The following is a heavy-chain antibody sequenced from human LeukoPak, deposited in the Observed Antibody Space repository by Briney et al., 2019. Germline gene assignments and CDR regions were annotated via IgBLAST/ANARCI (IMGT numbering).Heavy chain of an antibody. CDR2: IFNGGST. D-gene: IGHD1-26*01. Sequence: GGSLRLSCAASGFTVSSNYMNWVRQAPGKGLEWVSVIFNGGSTYYADSVKGRFTISRDNSKNTLYLQMNSLRAEDTAVYYCARDLNEWELPSDYWGQGTLVTVSS. V-gene: IGHV3-53*05. J-gene: IGHJ4*02. CDR3: ARDLNEWELPSDY. CDR1: GFTVSSNY.